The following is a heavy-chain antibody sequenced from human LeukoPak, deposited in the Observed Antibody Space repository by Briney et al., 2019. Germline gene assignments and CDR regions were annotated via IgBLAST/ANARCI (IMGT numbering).Heavy chain of an antibody. J-gene: IGHJ4*02. CDR3: ARDYTRAVRGVIDY. CDR1: GYDFTNFT. D-gene: IGHD3-10*01. V-gene: IGHV1-18*04. Sequence: GASVKVSCTASGYDFTNFTISWVRQAPGQGLEWMGWVSAYDGSTSYAQKFQGRVTMTTDTSTSTAFMELRSLRSDDTAMYYCARDYTRAVRGVIDYWGQGTLVTVSS. CDR2: VSAYDGST.